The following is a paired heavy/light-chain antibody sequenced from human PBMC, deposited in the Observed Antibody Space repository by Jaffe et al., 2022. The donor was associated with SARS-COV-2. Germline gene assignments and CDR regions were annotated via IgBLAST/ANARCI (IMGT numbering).Heavy chain of an antibody. V-gene: IGHV3-21*01. CDR1: GFTFSTHI. D-gene: IGHD3-10*01. J-gene: IGHJ4*02. Sequence: DVQLVESGGGLVKPGESLRLSCTASGFTFSTHIMSWVRQAPGKGLEWVSSISGISDYIYYGDPVKGRFTISRDNAKNSLYLQMNNLRAEDTAVYYCARGVSGSYSLAYWGQGTPVTVSS. CDR3: ARGVSGSYSLAY. CDR2: ISGISDYI.
Light chain of an antibody. Sequence: EIVLTQSPGTLSLSPGEGATLSCRASQSVSSNYLAWYQQKPGQAPRLLIYDASSRATGIPDRFSGSGSGTDFTLTISRLEPEDFAVYYCQQYSTSPVTFGQGSKVEVK. CDR1: QSVSSNY. CDR2: DAS. V-gene: IGKV3-20*01. J-gene: IGKJ1*01. CDR3: QQYSTSPVT.